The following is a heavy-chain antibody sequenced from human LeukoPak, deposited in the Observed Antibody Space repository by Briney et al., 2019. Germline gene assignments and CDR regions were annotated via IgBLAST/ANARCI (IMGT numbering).Heavy chain of an antibody. J-gene: IGHJ3*02. V-gene: IGHV4-59*12. D-gene: IGHD3-3*01. CDR2: IYYSGST. CDR1: GGSISSYY. Sequence: PSQTLSLTCTVSGGSISSYYWSWIRQPPGKGLEWIGYIYYSGSTNYNPSLKSRVTISVDTSKNQFSLKLSSVTAADTAVYYCARDGRLGWYYDFWSGYPGVAFNIWGQGTMVTVSS. CDR3: ARDGRLGWYYDFWSGYPGVAFNI.